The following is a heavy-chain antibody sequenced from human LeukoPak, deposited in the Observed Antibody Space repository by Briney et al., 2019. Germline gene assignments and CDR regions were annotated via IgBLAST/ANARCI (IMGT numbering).Heavy chain of an antibody. CDR2: TYPGDSDT. CDR3: ARHHDYGDYGCFDY. J-gene: IGHJ4*02. D-gene: IGHD4-17*01. CDR1: GYSFTSYW. V-gene: IGHV5-51*01. Sequence: GESLKISCKASGYSFTSYWIGWVRQMPGKGLAWMGITYPGDSDTRYSPSFQGQVTISADKSIRTAYLQWSSLKASDTAIYYCARHHDYGDYGCFDYWGQGTLVTVSS.